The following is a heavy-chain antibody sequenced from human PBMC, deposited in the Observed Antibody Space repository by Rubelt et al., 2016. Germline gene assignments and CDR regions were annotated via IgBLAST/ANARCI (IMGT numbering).Heavy chain of an antibody. CDR2: IYYSGTT. CDR1: GGSISSSSYY. V-gene: IGHV4-39*01. CDR3: AGHDCGGDCYLSWFDP. J-gene: IGHJ5*02. D-gene: IGHD2-21*02. Sequence: QGEESGPGLVKPSETLSLTCSVSGGSISSSSYYWGWIRQPPGKGLEWIGTIYYSGTTYYNPSLKSRVTISVDTSKNQFSLKLSSVTAADTAVYYCAGHDCGGDCYLSWFDPWGQGALVTVAS.